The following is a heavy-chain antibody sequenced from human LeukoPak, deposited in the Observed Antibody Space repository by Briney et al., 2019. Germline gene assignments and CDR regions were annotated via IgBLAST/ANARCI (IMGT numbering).Heavy chain of an antibody. CDR3: ARVGSWYSSGWYYFDY. CDR1: GGSISSYY. CDR2: IYYTGST. V-gene: IGHV4-59*01. J-gene: IGHJ4*02. Sequence: SETLSLTCTASGGSISSYYWSWIRQPPGKGLEWIGYIYYTGSTNYNPSLKSRVTISVDTSKNQFSLKLSSVTAADTAVYYCARVGSWYSSGWYYFDYWGQGTLVTVSS. D-gene: IGHD6-19*01.